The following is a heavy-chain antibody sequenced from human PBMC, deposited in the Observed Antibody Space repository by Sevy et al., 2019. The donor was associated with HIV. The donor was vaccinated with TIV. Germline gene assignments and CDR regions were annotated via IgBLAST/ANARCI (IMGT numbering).Heavy chain of an antibody. CDR3: AKDYCIGNDCFLGWFDP. J-gene: IGHJ5*02. CDR1: GFTLSSVG. V-gene: IGHV3-30*02. CDR2: IGHDGNKY. Sequence: GGSLRLSCAASGFTLSSVGIHWVRLTPGTGLEWLAFIGHDGNKYFYGASVKGRITTSRDNSKNTVFLQMNSLRVEDTAFYYCAKDYCIGNDCFLGWFDPRGQGTVVTVSS. D-gene: IGHD2-15*01.